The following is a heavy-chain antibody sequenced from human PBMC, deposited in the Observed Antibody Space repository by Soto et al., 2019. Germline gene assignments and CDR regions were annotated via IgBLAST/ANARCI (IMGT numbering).Heavy chain of an antibody. CDR3: VKGGGSLWS. Sequence: QVQLQQWGAGLLKPSETLSLTCVVYGGSFSGYYWSWIRQPPGKGLEWIGEINHSGSTNYNPSLKSLVTISIDTSKNQFSLKLSSVTAADTAVYYCVKGGGSLWSWGQGTLVTVSS. CDR1: GGSFSGYY. V-gene: IGHV4-34*01. J-gene: IGHJ5*02. CDR2: INHSGST. D-gene: IGHD3-10*01.